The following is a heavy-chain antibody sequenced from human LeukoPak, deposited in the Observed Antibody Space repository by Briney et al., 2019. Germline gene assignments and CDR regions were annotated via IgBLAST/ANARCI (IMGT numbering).Heavy chain of an antibody. D-gene: IGHD6-13*01. CDR1: GFTFSSYS. CDR2: ITSSSSYI. CDR3: ARAGAAALPIKPNWFDP. Sequence: AGGSLRLSCAASGFTFSSYSMNWVRQAPGKGLEWVSSITSSSSYIYYADSVKGRFTISRDNAKNSLYLQMNSLGAEDTAVYYCARAGAAALPIKPNWFDPWGQGTLVTVSS. J-gene: IGHJ5*02. V-gene: IGHV3-21*01.